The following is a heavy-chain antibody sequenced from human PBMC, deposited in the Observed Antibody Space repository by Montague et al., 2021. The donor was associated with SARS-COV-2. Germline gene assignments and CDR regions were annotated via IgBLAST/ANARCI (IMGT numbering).Heavy chain of an antibody. CDR1: GGSISSSSYY. V-gene: IGHV4-39*01. J-gene: IGHJ4*02. D-gene: IGHD5-12*01. Sequence: SGTLSLTCTVSGGSISSSSYYWGWIRQPPGKGLEWIGSIYYSGSTYYNPSLKSRVTISVDTSKNQFSLKLSSVTAADTAVYYCARHVCGGYGLYFDYWGQGTLVTVSS. CDR2: IYYSGST. CDR3: ARHVCGGYGLYFDY.